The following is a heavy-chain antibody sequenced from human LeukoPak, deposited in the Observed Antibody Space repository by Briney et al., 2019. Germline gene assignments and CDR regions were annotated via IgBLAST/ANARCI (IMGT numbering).Heavy chain of an antibody. CDR1: GFTFSSYG. CDR2: IWYDGSNK. J-gene: IGHJ4*02. CDR3: AKGWRGTADY. V-gene: IGHV3-33*06. Sequence: GRSLRLSCAASGFTFSSYGMHWVRQAPGKGLEWVAVIWYDGSNKYYADSVKGRFTISRDNSKNTLYLQMNSLRAVDTAVYYCAKGWRGTADYWSQGTLVTVSS. D-gene: IGHD1-26*01.